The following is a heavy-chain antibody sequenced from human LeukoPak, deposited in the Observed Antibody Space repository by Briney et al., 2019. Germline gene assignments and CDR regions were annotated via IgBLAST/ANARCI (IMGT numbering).Heavy chain of an antibody. J-gene: IGHJ5*02. D-gene: IGHD1-1*01. CDR3: ATEPYQRRPPT. CDR2: ISSSSKYI. V-gene: IGHV3-21*04. CDR1: GFTFSTHS. Sequence: GGSLRLSCAASGFTFSTHSMNWVRQAPGKGLGWVSSISSSSKYIYYADSVKGRFTISRDNAKNSLYLQMGSLRAEDTAVYYCATEPYQRRPPTWGQGTLVTVSS.